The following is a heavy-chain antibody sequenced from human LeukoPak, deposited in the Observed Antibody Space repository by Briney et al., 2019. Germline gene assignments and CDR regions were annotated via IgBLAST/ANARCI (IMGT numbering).Heavy chain of an antibody. CDR1: GHTFTSYY. Sequence: ASVKVSCKASGHTFTSYYMHWVRQAPGQGLEWMGIINPSGGSTSYAQKFQGRVTMTRDTSTSTVYMELSSLRSEDTAVYYCARDTPNDSNHYYPNPIDYWGQGTLVTVSS. D-gene: IGHD1-1*01. V-gene: IGHV1-46*01. CDR3: ARDTPNDSNHYYPNPIDY. CDR2: INPSGGST. J-gene: IGHJ4*02.